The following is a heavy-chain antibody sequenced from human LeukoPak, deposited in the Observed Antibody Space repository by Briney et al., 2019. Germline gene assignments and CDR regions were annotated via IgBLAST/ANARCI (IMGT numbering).Heavy chain of an antibody. CDR1: GGSFSGYY. V-gene: IGHV4-34*01. CDR3: ARETGGQVDY. D-gene: IGHD4-23*01. CDR2: INHSGST. J-gene: IGHJ4*02. Sequence: PSETLSLTCAVYGGSFSGYYWSWIRQPPGKGLEWIGEINHSGSTYYNPSLKSRVTISVDRSKNQFSLKLSSVTAADTAVYYCARETGGQVDYWGQGTLVTVSS.